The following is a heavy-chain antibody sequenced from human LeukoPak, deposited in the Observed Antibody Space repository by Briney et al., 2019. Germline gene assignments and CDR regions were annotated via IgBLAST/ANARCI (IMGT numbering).Heavy chain of an antibody. D-gene: IGHD2-2*01. CDR3: ARSVVVPAAIGWFDP. CDR2: IYPGDSDT. V-gene: IGHV5-51*01. J-gene: IGHJ5*02. CDR1: GYSFTSYW. Sequence: GESLKISCKGSGYSFTSYWIGWVRQMPGKGLEWMGIIYPGDSDTRYSPSFQGQVTISVDKSISTAYLQWSSLKASDTAMYYCARSVVVPAAIGWFDPWGQGTLVTVSS.